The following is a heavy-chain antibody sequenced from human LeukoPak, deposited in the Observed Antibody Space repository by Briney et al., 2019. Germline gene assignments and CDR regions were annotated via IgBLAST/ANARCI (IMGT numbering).Heavy chain of an antibody. Sequence: PGGSLRLSCAASGFTFSSYTINWVRQAPGQGLEWFSSISGRSDYIYYADSVTGRFTISRDNAKHSLYLRMNSLRAEDTAVYFCARDRDYYDSGGYYFDYWGQGTLVTVSS. V-gene: IGHV3-21*01. J-gene: IGHJ4*02. CDR2: ISGRSDYI. D-gene: IGHD3-22*01. CDR1: GFTFSSYT. CDR3: ARDRDYYDSGGYYFDY.